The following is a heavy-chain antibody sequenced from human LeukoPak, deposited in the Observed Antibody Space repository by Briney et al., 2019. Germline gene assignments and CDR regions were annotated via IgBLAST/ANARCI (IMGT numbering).Heavy chain of an antibody. V-gene: IGHV3-11*04. Sequence: GGSLRLSCAASGFTFSDYFMSWIRQAPGKGLEWVSYISSSGSTIYYADSVKGRFTISRDNAKNSLYLQMNSLRAEDTAVYYCARRGDYGIYYYYYMDVWGKGTTVTISS. CDR3: ARRGDYGIYYYYYMDV. J-gene: IGHJ6*03. CDR1: GFTFSDYF. CDR2: ISSSGSTI. D-gene: IGHD4-17*01.